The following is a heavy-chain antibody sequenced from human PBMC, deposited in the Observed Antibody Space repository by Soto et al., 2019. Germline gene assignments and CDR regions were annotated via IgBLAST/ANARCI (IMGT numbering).Heavy chain of an antibody. Sequence: GGSLRLSCTASGFTFGDYAMSWVRQAPGKGLEWVGFIRSKAYGGTTEYAASVKGRFTISRDDSKSIAYLQMNSLKTEDTAVYYCTRDRLVGATDYWGQGTLVTVSS. D-gene: IGHD1-26*01. V-gene: IGHV3-49*04. CDR1: GFTFGDYA. CDR3: TRDRLVGATDY. CDR2: IRSKAYGGTT. J-gene: IGHJ4*02.